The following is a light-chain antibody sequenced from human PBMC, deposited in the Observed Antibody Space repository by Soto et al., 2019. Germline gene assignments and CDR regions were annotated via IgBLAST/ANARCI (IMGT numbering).Light chain of an antibody. V-gene: IGLV3-25*03. CDR3: QSADSSGTYV. Sequence: YELTQPPSVSVSPGQTARITCSGDALPKQYAYWYQQKPGQAPVLVIYKDSERPSGIPERFSGSSSGTTVTLTISGVQAEDEADYYCQSADSSGTYVFGTGTKVTVL. CDR2: KDS. J-gene: IGLJ1*01. CDR1: ALPKQY.